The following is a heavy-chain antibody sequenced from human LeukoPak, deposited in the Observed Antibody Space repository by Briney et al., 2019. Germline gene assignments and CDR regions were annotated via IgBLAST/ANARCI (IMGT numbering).Heavy chain of an antibody. CDR1: GPSINSAPYY. J-gene: IGHJ4*02. CDR2: IDYSGAA. D-gene: IGHD1-26*01. Sequence: SETLSLTCTLSGPSINSAPYYLGWIRQPPGKGLEWTASIDYSGAAYYNPSLRSRVTISGDTSRTQFSVKLRFVTAADRAMNYCAGMGASWPFDQWGQGTLVTVSS. V-gene: IGHV4-39*01. CDR3: AGMGASWPFDQ.